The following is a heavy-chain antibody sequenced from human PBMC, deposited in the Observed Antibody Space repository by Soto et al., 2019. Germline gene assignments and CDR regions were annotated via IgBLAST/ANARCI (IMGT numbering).Heavy chain of an antibody. J-gene: IGHJ4*02. Sequence: SETLSLTCTVSGGSINSYYWNWIRQPPGKGLEWIGYIYYRGSTNYNPSLKSRVTISVDTSKNQFALRLSSVTAADTAVYYCARNNGWCTDYFDYWGQGALVTVPQ. D-gene: IGHD6-19*01. V-gene: IGHV4-59*01. CDR2: IYYRGST. CDR3: ARNNGWCTDYFDY. CDR1: GGSINSYY.